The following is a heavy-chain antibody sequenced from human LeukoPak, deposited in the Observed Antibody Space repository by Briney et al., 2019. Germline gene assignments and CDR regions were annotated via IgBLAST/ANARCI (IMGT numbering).Heavy chain of an antibody. CDR1: GFTFSSHW. Sequence: GGSLRLSCAASGFTFSSHWMSWVRQAPGKGLEWVSSISSSSSYIYYADSVKGRFTISRDNAKNSLYLQMNSLRAEDTAVYYCARSPYYGDYTTFDYWGQGTLVTVSS. J-gene: IGHJ4*02. V-gene: IGHV3-21*01. D-gene: IGHD4-17*01. CDR3: ARSPYYGDYTTFDY. CDR2: ISSSSSYI.